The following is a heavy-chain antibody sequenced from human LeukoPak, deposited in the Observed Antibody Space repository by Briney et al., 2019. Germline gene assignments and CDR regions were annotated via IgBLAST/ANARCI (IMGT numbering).Heavy chain of an antibody. CDR3: AREWQGGIAAAGTRIEGDY. Sequence: GGSLRLSCAVSGFSVSGYWMTWVRQAPGKGLEWVANIKQDGSEKNYVDSVKGRFTISRDNAENSLFLKMNSLRVEDTAVYYCAREWQGGIAAAGTRIEGDYWGQGTLVAVSS. D-gene: IGHD6-13*01. CDR2: IKQDGSEK. CDR1: GFSVSGYW. J-gene: IGHJ4*02. V-gene: IGHV3-7*01.